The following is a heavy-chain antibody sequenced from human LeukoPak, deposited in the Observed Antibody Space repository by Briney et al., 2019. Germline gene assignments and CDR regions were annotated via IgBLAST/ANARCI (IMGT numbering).Heavy chain of an antibody. CDR3: ARRRGYSYGRARYYYYYMDV. CDR1: GASISSGSSY. D-gene: IGHD5-18*01. Sequence: PSETLSLTCTVSGASISSGSSYWSWIRQPAGKGLDWIGRIYTNGNTNYNPSLKSRVTISVDTSKNQFSLKLSSVTAADTAVYYCARRRGYSYGRARYYYYYMDVWGKGTTVTISS. CDR2: IYTNGNT. V-gene: IGHV4-61*02. J-gene: IGHJ6*03.